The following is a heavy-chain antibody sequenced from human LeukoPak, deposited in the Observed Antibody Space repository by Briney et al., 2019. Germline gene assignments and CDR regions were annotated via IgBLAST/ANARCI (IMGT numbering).Heavy chain of an antibody. J-gene: IGHJ4*02. CDR3: AREIVVVPAAYDY. CDR2: INHSGST. D-gene: IGHD2-2*01. CDR1: GGSFSGYY. V-gene: IGHV4-34*01. Sequence: PSETLSLTCAVYGGSFSGYYWSWIRQPPGKGLEWIGEINHSGSTNYNPSPKSRVTISVDTSKNQFSLKLSSVTAADTAVYYCAREIVVVPAAYDYWGQGTLVTVSS.